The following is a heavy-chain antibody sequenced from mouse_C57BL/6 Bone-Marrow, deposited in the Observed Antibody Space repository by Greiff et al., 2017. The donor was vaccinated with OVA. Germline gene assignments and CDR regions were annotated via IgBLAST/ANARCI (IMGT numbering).Heavy chain of an antibody. Sequence: VMLVESGAELARPGASVKMSCKASGYTFTSYTMHWVKQRPGQGLEWIGYINPSSGYTKYNQKFKDKATLTADKSSSTAYMQLSSLTSEDSAVYYCARSGIYYYGSMDYWGQGTSVTVSS. J-gene: IGHJ4*01. D-gene: IGHD1-1*01. V-gene: IGHV1-4*01. CDR2: INPSSGYT. CDR1: GYTFTSYT. CDR3: ARSGIYYYGSMDY.